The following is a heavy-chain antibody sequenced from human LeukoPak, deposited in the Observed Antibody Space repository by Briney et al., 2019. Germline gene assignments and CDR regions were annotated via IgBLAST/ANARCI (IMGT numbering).Heavy chain of an antibody. CDR1: GFTFSSYA. D-gene: IGHD3-22*01. J-gene: IGHJ4*02. CDR3: ARAYYYDSSGYYPFDY. V-gene: IGHV3-30*01. Sequence: GGSLRLSCAASGFTFSSYAMHWVRQAPGKGLEWVAVISYDGSNKYYADSVKGRFTISRDNSKNTLYLQMNSLRAEDTAVYYCARAYYYDSSGYYPFDYWGQGTLVTVSS. CDR2: ISYDGSNK.